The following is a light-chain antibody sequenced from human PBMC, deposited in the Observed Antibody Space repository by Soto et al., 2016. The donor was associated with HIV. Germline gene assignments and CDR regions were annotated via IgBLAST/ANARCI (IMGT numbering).Light chain of an antibody. J-gene: IGLJ2*01. CDR3: QVWDSSSAHPV. V-gene: IGLV3-21*03. Sequence: SLVLTQPPSVSVAPGKTATITCEANNIGSKSVHWHQQTPGQAPVLVVYDVSDRPSGIPERFSGSNSGNTATLTISRVEAGDEADYYCQVWDSSSAHPVFGGGTKLTVL. CDR2: DVS. CDR1: NIGSKS.